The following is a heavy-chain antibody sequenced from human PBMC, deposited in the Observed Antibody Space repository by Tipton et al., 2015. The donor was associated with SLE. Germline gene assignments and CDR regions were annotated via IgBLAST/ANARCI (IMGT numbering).Heavy chain of an antibody. CDR2: MSFDGST. CDR1: GFRFSSYW. J-gene: IGHJ4*02. CDR3: AKVEFTSQYQPLGDYFDY. Sequence: SLRLSCAASGFRFSSYWMHWVRHAPGKGLEWVAGMSFDGSTYYVGSVEGRLTISRDDSRNTLYLQMNSLRAEDTALYYCAKVEFTSQYQPLGDYFDYWGQGTLVTVSS. D-gene: IGHD2-2*01. V-gene: IGHV3-30*18.